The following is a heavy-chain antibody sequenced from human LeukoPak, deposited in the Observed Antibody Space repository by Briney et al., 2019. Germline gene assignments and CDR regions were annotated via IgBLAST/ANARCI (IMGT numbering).Heavy chain of an antibody. CDR3: AKSLSIAARPFDY. Sequence: PGGSLRLSCAASGFTFSSYGMHWVRQAPGKGLEWVAFIRCDGSNKYYADSVKGRFTISRDNSKNTLYLQMNSLRAEDTAVYYCAKSLSIAARPFDYWGQGTLVTVSS. J-gene: IGHJ4*02. D-gene: IGHD6-6*01. V-gene: IGHV3-30*02. CDR1: GFTFSSYG. CDR2: IRCDGSNK.